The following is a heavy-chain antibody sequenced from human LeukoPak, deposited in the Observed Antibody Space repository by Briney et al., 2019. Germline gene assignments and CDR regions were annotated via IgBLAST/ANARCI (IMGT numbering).Heavy chain of an antibody. J-gene: IGHJ3*02. Sequence: ASVKVSCKASGYTFTGYYMHWVRQAPGQGLEWMGWISAYNGNTNYAQKLQGRVTMTTDTSTSTAYMELRSLRSDDTAVYYCAREEEDAFDIWGQGTMVTVSS. CDR2: ISAYNGNT. V-gene: IGHV1-18*04. CDR3: AREEEDAFDI. CDR1: GYTFTGYY.